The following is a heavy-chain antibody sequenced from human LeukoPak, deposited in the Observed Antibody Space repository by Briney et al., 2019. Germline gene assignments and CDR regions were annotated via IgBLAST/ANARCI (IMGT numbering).Heavy chain of an antibody. Sequence: SETLSLTCTVSGGSISSYYWSWIRQPPGKGLEWIGDIYYSGSTNYNPSLKSRVTISVDTSKNQFSLKLRSVTAAGTLVYYCASLESYYYDSSVYFPLHYWGQGNLVTVSS. CDR3: ASLESYYYDSSVYFPLHY. V-gene: IGHV4-59*08. D-gene: IGHD3-22*01. CDR2: IYYSGST. J-gene: IGHJ4*02. CDR1: GGSISSYY.